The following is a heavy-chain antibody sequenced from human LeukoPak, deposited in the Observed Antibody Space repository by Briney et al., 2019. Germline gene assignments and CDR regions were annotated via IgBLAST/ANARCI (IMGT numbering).Heavy chain of an antibody. CDR2: IYTSGST. Sequence: SETLFLTCTVSGGSISSYYWSWIRQPAGKGLEWIGRIYTSGSTNYNPSLKSRVTMSVDTSKNQFSLKLSSVTAADTAVYYCARDKRGPDYYYMDVWGKGTTVTISS. V-gene: IGHV4-4*07. D-gene: IGHD3-10*01. J-gene: IGHJ6*03. CDR1: GGSISSYY. CDR3: ARDKRGPDYYYMDV.